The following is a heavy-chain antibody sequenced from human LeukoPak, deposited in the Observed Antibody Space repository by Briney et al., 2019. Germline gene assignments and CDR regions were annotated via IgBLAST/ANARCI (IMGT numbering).Heavy chain of an antibody. V-gene: IGHV3-21*01. CDR2: ISSGSSYL. J-gene: IGHJ4*02. Sequence: GGSLRLSCAASGFTFSSYSMNWVRQAPGKGLEWVSSISSGSSYLYYADSMKGRFTISRDNAKNSLYLQMNSLRAEDTAEYYCARDHLTYSSSSDFDYWGQGTLVTVSS. CDR1: GFTFSSYS. D-gene: IGHD6-6*01. CDR3: ARDHLTYSSSSDFDY.